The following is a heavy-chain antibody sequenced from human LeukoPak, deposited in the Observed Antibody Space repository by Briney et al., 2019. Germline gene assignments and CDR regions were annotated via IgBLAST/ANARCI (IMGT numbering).Heavy chain of an antibody. D-gene: IGHD5-24*01. J-gene: IGHJ4*02. CDR3: ARSGRDGYNLAFDY. CDR2: IYYSGST. Sequence: PSETLSLTCTVSGGSISSYYWSWIRQPPGKGLEWIGYIYYSGSTNYNPSLKSRGTISVDTSKNQFSLKLSSVTAADTSVYYCARSGRDGYNLAFDYWGQGTLVTVSS. V-gene: IGHV4-59*01. CDR1: GGSISSYY.